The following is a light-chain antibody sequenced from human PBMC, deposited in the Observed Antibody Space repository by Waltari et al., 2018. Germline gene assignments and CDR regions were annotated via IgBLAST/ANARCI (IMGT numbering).Light chain of an antibody. J-gene: IGLJ3*02. V-gene: IGLV2-23*02. Sequence: QSALTQSASVSGSPGQSITISCTGTSRDVGAYNLVSWYQQLPGRAPKLILSVVTKRPSGISDRFSGSKSGNTASLTISGLQSEDEADYYCSSYTQSRTRVFGGGTKLTVL. CDR1: SRDVGAYNL. CDR2: VVT. CDR3: SSYTQSRTRV.